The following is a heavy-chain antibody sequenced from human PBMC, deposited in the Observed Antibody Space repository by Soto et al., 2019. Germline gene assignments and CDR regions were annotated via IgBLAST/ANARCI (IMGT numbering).Heavy chain of an antibody. J-gene: IGHJ4*02. Sequence: GASVKVSCKASGGTFSSYAISWVRQAPRQGLEWMGGIIPIFGTANYAQKFQGRVTITADESTSTAYMELSSLRSEDTAVYYCARGATDYDFWSGYIFDYWGQGTLVTVSS. D-gene: IGHD3-3*01. CDR1: GGTFSSYA. V-gene: IGHV1-69*13. CDR2: IIPIFGTA. CDR3: ARGATDYDFWSGYIFDY.